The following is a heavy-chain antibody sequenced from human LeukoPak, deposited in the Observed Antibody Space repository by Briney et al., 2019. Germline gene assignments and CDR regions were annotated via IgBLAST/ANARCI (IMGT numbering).Heavy chain of an antibody. CDR2: IKSKTDGGTT. CDR1: GFTFSNAW. CDR3: ARDWIVVVVAAQHDAFDI. D-gene: IGHD2-15*01. V-gene: IGHV3-15*01. J-gene: IGHJ3*02. Sequence: GGSLRLSCVASGFTFSNAWMSWVRQAPGKGLEWVGRIKSKTDGGTTDYAAPVKGRFSISRDDSKNTLYLQMNSLKTEDTAVYYCARDWIVVVVAAQHDAFDIWGQGTMVTVSS.